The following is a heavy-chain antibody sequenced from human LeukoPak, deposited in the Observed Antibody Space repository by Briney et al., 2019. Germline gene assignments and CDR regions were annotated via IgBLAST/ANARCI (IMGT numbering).Heavy chain of an antibody. CDR1: GGTFSSYA. D-gene: IGHD1-26*01. J-gene: IGHJ3*02. CDR2: IIPILGIA. V-gene: IGHV1-69*04. Sequence: SVKVSCKASGGTFSSYAISWVRPAPGQGLEWMGRIIPILGIANYAQKLQGRVTMTTDTSTSTAYMELRSLRSDDMAVYYCARRYSGSYGPNGAFDIWGQGTMVTVSS. CDR3: ARRYSGSYGPNGAFDI.